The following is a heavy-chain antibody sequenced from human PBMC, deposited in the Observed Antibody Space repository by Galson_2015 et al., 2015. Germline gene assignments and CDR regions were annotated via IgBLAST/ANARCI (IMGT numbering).Heavy chain of an antibody. Sequence: SLRLSCAASGFTFSSYGMHWVRQAPGKGLEWVAVISYDGSNKYYADSVKGRFTISRDNSKNTLYLQMNSLRAEDTAVYYCAKGGRDGYNYHDAFDIWGQGTMVTVSS. CDR2: ISYDGSNK. CDR1: GFTFSSYG. V-gene: IGHV3-30*18. CDR3: AKGGRDGYNYHDAFDI. J-gene: IGHJ3*02. D-gene: IGHD5-24*01.